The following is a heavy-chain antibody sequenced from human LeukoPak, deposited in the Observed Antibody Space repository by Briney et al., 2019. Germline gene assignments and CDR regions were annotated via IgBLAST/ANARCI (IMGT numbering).Heavy chain of an antibody. CDR1: GGSFSGYY. J-gene: IGHJ4*02. V-gene: IGHV4-31*11. CDR3: ARVPTWYYDSSGYYFDY. CDR2: IYYSGST. Sequence: SETLSLTCAVYGGSFSGYYWSWIRQHPGKGLEWIGYIYYSGSTYYNPSLKSRVTISVDTSKNQFSLKLSSVTAADTAVYYCARVPTWYYDSSGYYFDYWGQGTLVTVSS. D-gene: IGHD3-22*01.